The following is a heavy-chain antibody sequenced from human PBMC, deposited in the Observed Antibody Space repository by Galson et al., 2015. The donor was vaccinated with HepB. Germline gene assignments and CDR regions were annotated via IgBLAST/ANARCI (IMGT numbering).Heavy chain of an antibody. CDR3: ARLLGAYYGDDQSDY. D-gene: IGHD4-17*01. V-gene: IGHV3-66*04. J-gene: IGHJ4*02. CDR1: GFTVSSNY. CDR2: IYSGGST. Sequence: SLRLSCAASGFTVSSNYMSWVRQAPGKGLEWVSVIYSGGSTYYADSVKGRFTITRDNSKNTLNLQMNSLRAEDTAVYYCARLLGAYYGDDQSDYWGQGTLVSVSS.